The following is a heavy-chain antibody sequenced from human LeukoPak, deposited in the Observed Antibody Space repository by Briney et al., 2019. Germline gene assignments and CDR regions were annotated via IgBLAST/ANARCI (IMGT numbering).Heavy chain of an antibody. Sequence: SVKVSCKASGGTFSINAITWVRQPPRQGLEWMGGVIPMSETPKYTQKFQGRVTTATDESTNTADMELSSRRSEDTAVYYCARDKNSGECVSNSCYGVWPLYIWGQGPMVTVSS. CDR1: GGTFSINA. CDR3: ARDKNSGECVSNSCYGVWPLYI. J-gene: IGHJ3*02. D-gene: IGHD2-2*01. V-gene: IGHV1-69*05. CDR2: VIPMSETP.